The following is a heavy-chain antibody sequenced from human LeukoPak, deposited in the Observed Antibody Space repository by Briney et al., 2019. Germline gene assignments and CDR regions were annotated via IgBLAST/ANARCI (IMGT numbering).Heavy chain of an antibody. V-gene: IGHV3-11*01. D-gene: IGHD3-9*01. CDR2: ISSSGSTI. J-gene: IGHJ6*03. Sequence: GGSLRLSCAASGFTFSDYYMSWIRQAPGKGLEWVSYISSSGSTIYYADSVKGRFTISRDNAKNSLYLQMNSLRAEDTAVYYCARRTLDYDILTVTGGYYYYMDVWGKGTTVTVSS. CDR3: ARRTLDYDILTVTGGYYYYMDV. CDR1: GFTFSDYY.